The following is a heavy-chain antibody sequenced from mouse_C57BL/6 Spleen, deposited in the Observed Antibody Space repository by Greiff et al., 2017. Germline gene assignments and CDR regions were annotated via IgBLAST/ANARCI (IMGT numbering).Heavy chain of an antibody. V-gene: IGHV3-6*01. D-gene: IGHD1-1*01. J-gene: IGHJ2*01. CDR1: GYSITSGYY. CDR3: ARVDYYGSSYYFDY. CDR2: ISYDGSN. Sequence: ESGPGLVKPSQSLSLTCSVTGYSITSGYYWNWIRQVPGNKLEWMGYISYDGSNNYNPSLKNRISITRDTSKNQFFLKLTSVTTDDTAAYYCARVDYYGSSYYFDYWGQGTTRTVSS.